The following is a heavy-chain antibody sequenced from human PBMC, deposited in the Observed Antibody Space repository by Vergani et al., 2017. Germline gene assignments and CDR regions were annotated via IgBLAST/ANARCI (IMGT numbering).Heavy chain of an antibody. CDR3: ARYISSWDAFDI. CDR1: GYTFTSYY. V-gene: IGHV1-46*01. J-gene: IGHJ3*02. CDR2: INPSGGST. Sequence: QVQLVQSGAEVKKPGASAKVSCKASGYTFTSYYMHWVRQAPGQGLEWMGIINPSGGSTSYAQKFQGRVTMTRDTSTSTVYMELSSLRSEDTAVYYCARYISSWDAFDIWGQGTMVTVSS. D-gene: IGHD6-13*01.